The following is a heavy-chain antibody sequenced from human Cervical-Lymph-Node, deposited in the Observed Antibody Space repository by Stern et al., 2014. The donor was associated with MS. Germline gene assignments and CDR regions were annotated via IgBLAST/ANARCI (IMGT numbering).Heavy chain of an antibody. V-gene: IGHV4-59*01. D-gene: IGHD5-24*01. CDR1: GGSMPDYY. CDR3: ARGGRMASMFY. CDR2: VYHTGSA. Sequence: VQLEESGPGLVKPSETLSLTCSVSGGSMPDYYWSWIRQPPGKGLEWIGNVYHTGSAGYNPSLQRRVTISIDTSKSQFSLTVKSVTAADTAVYYCARGGRMASMFYWGQGILVTVSS. J-gene: IGHJ4*02.